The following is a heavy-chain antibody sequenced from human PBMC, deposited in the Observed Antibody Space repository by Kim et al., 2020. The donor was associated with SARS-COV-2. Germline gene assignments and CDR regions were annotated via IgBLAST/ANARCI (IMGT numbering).Heavy chain of an antibody. J-gene: IGHJ6*04. CDR1: GFTFSSYA. D-gene: IGHD6-13*01. CDR3: ARDREPSSSWYSPRKYYYGMGV. Sequence: GGSLRLSCAASGFTFSSYAMHWVRQAPGKGLEYVSAISSNGGSTYYANSVKGRFTISRDNSKNTLYLQMGSLRAEDMAVYYCARDREPSSSWYSPRKYYYGMGVWGEGTTVTVSS. V-gene: IGHV3-64*01. CDR2: ISSNGGST.